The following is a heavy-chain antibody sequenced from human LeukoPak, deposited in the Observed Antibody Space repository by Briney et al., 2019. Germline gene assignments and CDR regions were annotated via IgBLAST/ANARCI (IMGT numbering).Heavy chain of an antibody. CDR3: ARDRGYYGSGSYYYYMDV. D-gene: IGHD3-10*01. J-gene: IGHJ6*03. CDR2: IKQDGSEK. Sequence: AGGSLRLSCAASGFTFSSYWMSWVRQAPGKGLEWVANIKQDGSEKYYVDSVKGRFTLSRDNAKNSLYLQMNSLRAEDTAVYYCARDRGYYGSGSYYYYMDVWGKGTTVTISS. CDR1: GFTFSSYW. V-gene: IGHV3-7*01.